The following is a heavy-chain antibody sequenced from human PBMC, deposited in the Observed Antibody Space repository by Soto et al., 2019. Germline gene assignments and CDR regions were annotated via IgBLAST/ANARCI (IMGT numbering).Heavy chain of an antibody. CDR3: ATTRGIAVGGSFDY. J-gene: IGHJ4*02. CDR1: GDSIGRGYY. V-gene: IGHV4-38-2*01. Sequence: SETLSLTCAVSGDSIGRGYYWAWIRQPPGKGLEYIGSIYHSGTTYYNPSLMSRVTISVDTSKNQFSLKLSSVAAADTAIYFCATTRGIAVGGSFDYWGQGTLVTVS. CDR2: IYHSGTT. D-gene: IGHD6-13*01.